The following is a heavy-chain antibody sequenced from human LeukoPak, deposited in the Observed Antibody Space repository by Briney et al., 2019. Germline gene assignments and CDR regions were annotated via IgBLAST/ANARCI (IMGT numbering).Heavy chain of an antibody. J-gene: IGHJ5*02. CDR2: VNTSGGGT. V-gene: IGHV1-46*01. D-gene: IGHD3-16*01. CDR1: GYTFSNFY. Sequence: ASVKISCKASGYTFSNFYMHWVRQAPGQGFEWMGVVNTSGGGTSYAQTFQARLTMTRDMSTTTVYMELSSLRSEDTAVYYCVRTLGAVLDSRYWFDPWGQGTLVTVSS. CDR3: VRTLGAVLDSRYWFDP.